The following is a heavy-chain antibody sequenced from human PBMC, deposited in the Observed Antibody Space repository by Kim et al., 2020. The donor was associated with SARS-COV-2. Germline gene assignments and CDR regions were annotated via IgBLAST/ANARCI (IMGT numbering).Heavy chain of an antibody. Sequence: GESLKISCKGSGYNFSIYWTALVRQMPGKGLELMGIIYPGDSDTRYRPSFQGQVTISADKAISTAYLQWSSLKASDSAMYYCARYGSGSNYFDPWGQGTLVIVSS. CDR1: GYNFSIYW. CDR2: IYPGDSDT. D-gene: IGHD3-10*01. CDR3: ARYGSGSNYFDP. V-gene: IGHV5-51*01. J-gene: IGHJ5*02.